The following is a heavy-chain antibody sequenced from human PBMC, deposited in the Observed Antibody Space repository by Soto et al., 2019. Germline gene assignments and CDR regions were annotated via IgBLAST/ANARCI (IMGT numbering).Heavy chain of an antibody. CDR2: ISGSGGST. J-gene: IGHJ6*02. Sequence: PGGSLRLSCAASRFAFSTYAMTWVRQAPGKGLEWVSSISGSGGSTYYADSVKGRFTISRDNSRNTLYLQINTLRAEDTAVYYCAKDDIVVRSYYYYGMDVWGQGTTVTVSS. CDR3: AKDDIVVRSYYYYGMDV. D-gene: IGHD5-12*01. CDR1: RFAFSTYA. V-gene: IGHV3-23*01.